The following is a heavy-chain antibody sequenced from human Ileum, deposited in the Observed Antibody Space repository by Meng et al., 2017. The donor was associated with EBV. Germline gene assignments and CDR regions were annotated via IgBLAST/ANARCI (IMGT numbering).Heavy chain of an antibody. Sequence: EVQLLESXXAXVXXGGXLRLSLAASGFTFSNYAMSWVRQAPGKGLEWVSGFSASDGTTQYSDSVKGRFTISRDNSKNTLYLQMNSLRVEDTAVYYCAKSLEAAAGTGAFDYWGQGTLVTVSS. CDR3: AKSLEAAAGTGAFDY. CDR2: FSASDGTT. V-gene: IGHV3-23*01. J-gene: IGHJ4*02. CDR1: GFTFSNYA. D-gene: IGHD6-13*01.